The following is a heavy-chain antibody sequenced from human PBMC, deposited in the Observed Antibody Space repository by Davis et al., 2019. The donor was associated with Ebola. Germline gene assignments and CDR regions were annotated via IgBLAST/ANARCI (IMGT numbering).Heavy chain of an antibody. CDR1: GYTFTNYG. J-gene: IGHJ5*02. CDR3: ARDGRRFYSECYPGNCDH. Sequence: ASVKVSCKASGYTFTNYGINWVRQAPGQGLEWMGWISTYKGNTNYAQKLLGRVTMTTDTSTSTAYMELNSLKSDDTAVYYYARDGRRFYSECYPGNCDHWGQGTLVTVSS. V-gene: IGHV1-18*04. CDR2: ISTYKGNT. D-gene: IGHD1-26*01.